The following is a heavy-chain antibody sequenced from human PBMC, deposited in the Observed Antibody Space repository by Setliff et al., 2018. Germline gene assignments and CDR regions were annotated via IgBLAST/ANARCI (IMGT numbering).Heavy chain of an antibody. Sequence: GASVKVSCKASGGSSRTSSISWVRQAPGQGLEWMGGIIPILNKPNYAQSFQGRVAITADKSTTTSYMELSGLRSEDTALYFCATDLKFTRFCFGSNCYSGAFEMWGQGTMVTVSS. CDR2: IIPILNKP. CDR3: ATDLKFTRFCFGSNCYSGAFEM. J-gene: IGHJ3*02. CDR1: GGSSRTSS. V-gene: IGHV1-69*10. D-gene: IGHD2-21*02.